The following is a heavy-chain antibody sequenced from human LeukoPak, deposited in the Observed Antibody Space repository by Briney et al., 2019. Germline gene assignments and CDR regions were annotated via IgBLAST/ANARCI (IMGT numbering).Heavy chain of an antibody. CDR1: GFTFSSYG. CDR3: AKDQGSSVQVVKAGDY. J-gene: IGHJ4*02. Sequence: GRSLRLSCAASGFTFSSYGMHWVRQAPGKGLEWVAVISYDGSNKYYADSVKGRFTISRDNSKNTLYLQMNSLRAEDTAVYYCAKDQGSSVQVVKAGDYWGQGTLVTVSS. CDR2: ISYDGSNK. V-gene: IGHV3-30*18. D-gene: IGHD4-23*01.